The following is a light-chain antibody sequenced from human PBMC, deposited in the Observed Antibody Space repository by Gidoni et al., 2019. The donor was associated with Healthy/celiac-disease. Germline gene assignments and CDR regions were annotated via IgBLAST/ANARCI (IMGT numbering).Light chain of an antibody. CDR3: QQYGSSPLT. CDR2: GAS. Sequence: EIVLTQSPGTLSLSPGERATLSCSASQSVSSSYLAWYQQKPGQAPRLLIYGASSSATGIPDRFSGSGSGTDFTLTISRLEPEDFAVYYCQQYGSSPLTFXGXTKVEIK. CDR1: QSVSSSY. J-gene: IGKJ4*01. V-gene: IGKV3-20*01.